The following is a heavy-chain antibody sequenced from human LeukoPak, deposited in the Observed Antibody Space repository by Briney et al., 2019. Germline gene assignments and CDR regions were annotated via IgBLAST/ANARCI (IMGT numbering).Heavy chain of an antibody. CDR1: GFTFSSYS. V-gene: IGHV3-21*01. Sequence: GGSLRLSCAASGFTFSSYSMNWVRQAPGKGLEWVSSISSSSSHIYYADSVKGRFTISRDNAKNSLYLQMNSLRAEDTALYYCATSNWNDDRYFDYWGQGTLVTVSS. CDR2: ISSSSSHI. CDR3: ATSNWNDDRYFDY. D-gene: IGHD1-1*01. J-gene: IGHJ4*02.